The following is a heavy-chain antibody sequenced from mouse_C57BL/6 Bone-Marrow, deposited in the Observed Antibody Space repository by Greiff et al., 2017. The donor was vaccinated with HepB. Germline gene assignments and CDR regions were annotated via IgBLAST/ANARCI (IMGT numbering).Heavy chain of an antibody. J-gene: IGHJ3*01. D-gene: IGHD1-1*01. CDR2: ISDGGSYT. V-gene: IGHV5-4*01. CDR3: ARDHYCSAWFAY. CDR1: GFTFSSYA. Sequence: EVQLVESGGGLVKPGGSLKLSCAASGFTFSSYAMSWVRQTPEKRLEWVATISDGGSYTYYPDNVKGRFTISRDNAKNNLYLQMSHLKSEDTAMYYCARDHYCSAWFAYWGQGTLVTVSA.